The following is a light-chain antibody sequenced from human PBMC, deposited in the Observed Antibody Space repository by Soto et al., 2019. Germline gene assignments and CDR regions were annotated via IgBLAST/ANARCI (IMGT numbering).Light chain of an antibody. J-gene: IGKJ1*01. V-gene: IGKV1-27*01. CDR2: AAS. CDR1: QGISNY. CDR3: QKYNSVPRT. Sequence: DLQMTQSPSSLSASVGDTVTIACRASQGISNYVAWYQQKPGKVPRLLIYAASTLQSGVPSRFSGSGSGTDFTLTISSLQPEDVATYYCQKYNSVPRTFGQGTKVDIK.